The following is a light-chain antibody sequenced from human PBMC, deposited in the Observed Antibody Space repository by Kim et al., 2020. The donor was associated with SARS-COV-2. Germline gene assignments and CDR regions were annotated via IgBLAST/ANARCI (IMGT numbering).Light chain of an antibody. Sequence: QSALTQPASVSGSPGQSIIISCTGTSSDVGAYDYVCWYQQHPGKAPKRMIYDVSHRSSGVSDRFSGSKSGNTASLTISGLQTEDEAYYYCSSYTTSSTLLFGGWTKLTVL. J-gene: IGLJ2*01. CDR3: SSYTTSSTLL. V-gene: IGLV2-14*03. CDR1: SSDVGAYDY. CDR2: DVS.